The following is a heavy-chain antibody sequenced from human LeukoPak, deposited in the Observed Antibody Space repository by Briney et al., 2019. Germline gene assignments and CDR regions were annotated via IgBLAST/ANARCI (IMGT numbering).Heavy chain of an antibody. CDR3: ARLYKTYYYGSGSYGP. CDR1: GGSFSGYY. D-gene: IGHD3-10*01. J-gene: IGHJ5*02. Sequence: SETLSLTCAVYGGSFSGYYWSWIRQPPGKGLEGIGEINHSGSTNYNPSLKSRVTISVDTSKNQFSLKLSSVTAADTAVYYCARLYKTYYYGSGSYGPWGQGTLVTVSS. CDR2: INHSGST. V-gene: IGHV4-34*01.